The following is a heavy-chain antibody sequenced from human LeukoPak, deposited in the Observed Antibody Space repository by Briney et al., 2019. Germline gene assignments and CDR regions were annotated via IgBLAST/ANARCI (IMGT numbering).Heavy chain of an antibody. Sequence: ASVKVSCKASGYTFTSYYMHWVRQAPGQGLEWMGIINPSGGSTSYAQKFQGRVTMTRDTSTSTVYMELSSLRSEDTAVYYCARAAVVPAATDNWFDPWGQGTLVTVSS. V-gene: IGHV1-46*01. D-gene: IGHD2-2*01. CDR3: ARAAVVPAATDNWFDP. CDR1: GYTFTSYY. CDR2: INPSGGST. J-gene: IGHJ5*02.